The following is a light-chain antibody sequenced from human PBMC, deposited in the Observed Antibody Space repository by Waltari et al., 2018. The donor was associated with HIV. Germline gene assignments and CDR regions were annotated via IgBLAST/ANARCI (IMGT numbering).Light chain of an antibody. Sequence: QSALTQPRSVSGSPGQSVTISCTGTSSDVGGYNYVSWYQQHPGKAPKVMIYDVSKRPSGVPDRFSGSKSGNTASLTISGLQAEDEADYYCCSYADNYPVVFGGGTKLTVL. J-gene: IGLJ2*01. V-gene: IGLV2-11*01. CDR1: SSDVGGYNY. CDR3: CSYADNYPVV. CDR2: DVS.